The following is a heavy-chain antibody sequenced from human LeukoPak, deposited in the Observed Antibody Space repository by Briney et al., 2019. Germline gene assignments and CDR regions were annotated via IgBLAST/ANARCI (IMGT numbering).Heavy chain of an antibody. CDR2: IKSKTDGGTT. V-gene: IGHV3-15*01. D-gene: IGHD3-10*01. CDR3: ARGIIYLDY. J-gene: IGHJ4*02. Sequence: PGGSLRLSCAASGFPFSDTWMSWVRQAPGKGLEWVGHIKSKTDGGTTDYAAPVKGRFTISRDDSRNTVYLQMNSLRAEDTAVYYCARGIIYLDYWGQGTLVTVSS. CDR1: GFPFSDTW.